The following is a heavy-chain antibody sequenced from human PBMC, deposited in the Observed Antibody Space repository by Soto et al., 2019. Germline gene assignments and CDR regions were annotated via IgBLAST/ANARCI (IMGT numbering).Heavy chain of an antibody. D-gene: IGHD3-22*01. CDR3: ARAWPRWTMIVSDSDNYGMDV. V-gene: IGHV1-69*01. Sequence: QVQLVQSGAEVKKPGSSVKVSCTASGVNFRKSAFSWVRQAPGQGLEWVGGIIPLFGEADYAPRVQGRVTITADDSTTTAYMELSSLRSDDTAIYYCARAWPRWTMIVSDSDNYGMDVWGQGTTVTVSS. CDR2: IIPLFGEA. CDR1: GVNFRKSA. J-gene: IGHJ6*02.